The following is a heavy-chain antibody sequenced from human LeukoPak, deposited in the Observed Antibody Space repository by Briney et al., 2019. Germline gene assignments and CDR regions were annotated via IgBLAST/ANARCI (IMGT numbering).Heavy chain of an antibody. V-gene: IGHV1-46*01. CDR3: ARDQEAFDY. J-gene: IGHJ4*02. Sequence: ASVKVSCKVSGYSFTSNYIHWVRQAPGQGLEWMGMIYPRDGSTSYAQKFQGRVTVTRDTSTSTVHMELSGLRSEDTAVYYCARDQEAFDYWGQGTLVTVSS. CDR1: GYSFTSNY. CDR2: IYPRDGST.